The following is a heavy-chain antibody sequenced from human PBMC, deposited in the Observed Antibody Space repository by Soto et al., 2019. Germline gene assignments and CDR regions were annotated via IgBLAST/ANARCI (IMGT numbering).Heavy chain of an antibody. V-gene: IGHV4-59*01. CDR3: ARAPPIWFGGGFDY. D-gene: IGHD3-10*01. Sequence: QVQLQESGPGLVKPSETLSLTCTVSGGSISSYYWSWIRQPPGKGLEWIGYIYYSGSTNYNPSLKSRVTISVDTSKNQFSLKLSSVTAADTAVYYCARAPPIWFGGGFDYWGQGTLVTVSS. CDR2: IYYSGST. J-gene: IGHJ4*02. CDR1: GGSISSYY.